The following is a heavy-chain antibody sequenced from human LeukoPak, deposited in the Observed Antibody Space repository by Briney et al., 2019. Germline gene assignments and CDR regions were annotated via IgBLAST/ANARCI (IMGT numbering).Heavy chain of an antibody. CDR3: ARHFAELVVIAIGRWFDP. CDR1: GGSISSSSYY. V-gene: IGHV4-39*01. D-gene: IGHD2-21*01. CDR2: IYYSGST. Sequence: SETLSLTCTVSGGSISSSSYYWGWIRRPPGKGLEWIGSIYYSGSTYYNPSLKSRVTISVDTSKNQFSLKLSSVTAADTAVYYCARHFAELVVIAIGRWFDPWGQGTLVTVSS. J-gene: IGHJ5*02.